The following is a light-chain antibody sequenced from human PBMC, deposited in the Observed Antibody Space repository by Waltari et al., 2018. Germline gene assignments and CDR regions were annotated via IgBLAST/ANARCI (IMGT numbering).Light chain of an antibody. J-gene: IGKJ3*01. CDR1: QDISSS. Sequence: DIQLTQSPSSQSASVGDRVTITCRASQDISSSLNWYQQKPGRAPKVLIYASSNLQSGVPSRFSGSGSGTDFTLTISSLRPEDFATYYCQQSYSTPMFTFGPGTKLDIK. CDR2: ASS. V-gene: IGKV1-39*01. CDR3: QQSYSTPMFT.